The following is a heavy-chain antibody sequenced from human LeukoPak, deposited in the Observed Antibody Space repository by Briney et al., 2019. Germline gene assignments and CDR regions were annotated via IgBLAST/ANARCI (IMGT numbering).Heavy chain of an antibody. J-gene: IGHJ4*02. D-gene: IGHD1-26*01. CDR2: INSDGINT. Sequence: GGSLRLSCAASGFTFSNYWMHWVRQAPGKGLVWVSRINSDGINTSYADSVKGRFTISRDNSKNTLYLQMNSLRAEGTAVYYCARGATVLPYWGQGTLVTVSS. CDR1: GFTFSNYW. V-gene: IGHV3-74*01. CDR3: ARGATVLPY.